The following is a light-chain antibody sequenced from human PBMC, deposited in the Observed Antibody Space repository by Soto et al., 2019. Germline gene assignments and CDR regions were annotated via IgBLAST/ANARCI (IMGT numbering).Light chain of an antibody. CDR3: QQCDTSRTWT. CDR2: DAS. J-gene: IGKJ1*01. V-gene: IGKV3-11*01. CDR1: QSVSSY. Sequence: IVLTQSPATLSLSPGERATLSCRASQSVSSYLAWYQQKPGQAPRLLIYDASNRATGIPDRFSGSGSGTDFTLTISRLEPEDFAVYYCQQCDTSRTWTFGQGTKV.